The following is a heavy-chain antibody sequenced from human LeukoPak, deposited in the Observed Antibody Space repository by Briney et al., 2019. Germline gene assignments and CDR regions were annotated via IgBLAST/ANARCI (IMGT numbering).Heavy chain of an antibody. Sequence: GASVKVSCKASGYTFTSYGISWVRQAPGQGLEWMGWISAYNGNTNYAQKLQGRVTMTTDTSTSTAYMELSSLRSEDTAVYYCARDPFGDYGDDNWFDPWGQGTLVTVSS. V-gene: IGHV1-18*01. CDR2: ISAYNGNT. CDR3: ARDPFGDYGDDNWFDP. D-gene: IGHD4-17*01. J-gene: IGHJ5*02. CDR1: GYTFTSYG.